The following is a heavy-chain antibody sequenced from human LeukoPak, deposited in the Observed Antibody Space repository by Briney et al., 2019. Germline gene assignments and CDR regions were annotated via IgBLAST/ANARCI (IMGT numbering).Heavy chain of an antibody. CDR2: IKEDGSEK. V-gene: IGHV3-7*01. CDR3: ARGRMNLDK. CDR1: GFTFSTYW. Sequence: GGSLRLSCVASGFTFSTYWMSWVRQAPGKGLEWVANIKEDGSEKYYVDSVKGRLTISRDNVKNSVYLQMNSLRAEDTAVYYWARGRMNLDKWRQGTLVTVSS. J-gene: IGHJ4*02. D-gene: IGHD1-14*01.